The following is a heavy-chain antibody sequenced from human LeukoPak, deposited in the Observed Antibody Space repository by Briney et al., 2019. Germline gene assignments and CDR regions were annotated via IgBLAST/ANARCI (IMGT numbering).Heavy chain of an antibody. Sequence: AETLSLTCTVSGCSISSSSYYWVWIRQPPGKGLEWIGSIYCSGNTYYNPSLKSRVTISVDTSKTQFSLKLSSVTAADKAVYYCASPNSGGQRDAFDIWGQGTMVTVSS. J-gene: IGHJ3*02. D-gene: IGHD4-23*01. CDR2: IYCSGNT. CDR3: ASPNSGGQRDAFDI. CDR1: GCSISSSSYY. V-gene: IGHV4-39*01.